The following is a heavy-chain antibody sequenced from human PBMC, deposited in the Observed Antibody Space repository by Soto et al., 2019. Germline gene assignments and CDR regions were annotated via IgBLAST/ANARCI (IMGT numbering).Heavy chain of an antibody. CDR3: ARGGRGYSLSPRYYFDY. CDR1: GGSFSSNP. CDR2: IIPIFATV. D-gene: IGHD5-18*01. Sequence: QVQLVQSGSEVKKPGSSVKVSCKASGGSFSSNPISWVRQAPGQGLEWMAGIIPIFATVHYAQKFQGRVTITADESTCTAYMGLTSLRSEDTAVYFCARGGRGYSLSPRYYFDYWGQGTLVTVS. V-gene: IGHV1-69*01. J-gene: IGHJ4*02.